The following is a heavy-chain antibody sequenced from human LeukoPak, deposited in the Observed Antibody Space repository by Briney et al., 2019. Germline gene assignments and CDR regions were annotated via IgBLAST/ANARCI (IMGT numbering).Heavy chain of an antibody. CDR1: GYTLTSYS. J-gene: IGHJ4*02. Sequence: APVKVPCMASGYTLTSYSMHWVRQASGQGLEWTGIFDPRGDSTSHAQKFQGRVSMTSDTSTGTVYMELSSLRSEDTAVYYCARDSNWSVDCWGKGTLVTASS. D-gene: IGHD6-13*01. CDR3: ARDSNWSVDC. V-gene: IGHV1-46*01. CDR2: FDPRGDST.